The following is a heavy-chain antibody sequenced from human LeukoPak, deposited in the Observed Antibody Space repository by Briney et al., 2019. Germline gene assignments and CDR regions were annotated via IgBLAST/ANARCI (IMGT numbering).Heavy chain of an antibody. V-gene: IGHV3-23*01. CDR1: GFTFSSSN. Sequence: GGSLRLSCAASGFTFSSSNMNWVRQAPWKGLEWVSAISGSGGSTYYADSVKGRFTISRDNSKNTLYLQMNSLRAEDTAVYYCAKDLGSKTGLGAFDIWGQGAMVTVSS. CDR2: ISGSGGST. J-gene: IGHJ3*02. CDR3: AKDLGSKTGLGAFDI. D-gene: IGHD1-1*01.